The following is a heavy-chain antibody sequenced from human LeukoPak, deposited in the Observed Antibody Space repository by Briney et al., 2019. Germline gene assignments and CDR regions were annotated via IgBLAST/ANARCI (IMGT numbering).Heavy chain of an antibody. J-gene: IGHJ5*02. CDR2: ISASNGNT. D-gene: IGHD4-17*01. CDR1: GGTFSSYA. V-gene: IGHV1-18*01. Sequence: ASVKVSCKASGGTFSSYAISWVRQAPGQGLEWMGWISASNGNTNYAQKFQGRVTVTTDTSTTTAYMEMRSLTFDDTAVYFCARSFGSGDYGWFDPWGPGTLVTVSS. CDR3: ARSFGSGDYGWFDP.